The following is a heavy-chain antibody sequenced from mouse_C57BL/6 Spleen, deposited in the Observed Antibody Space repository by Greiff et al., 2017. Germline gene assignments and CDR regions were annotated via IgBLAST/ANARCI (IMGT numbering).Heavy chain of an antibody. V-gene: IGHV3-6*01. Sequence: ESGPGLVKPSQSLSLTCSVTGYSITSGYYWNWIRQFPGNKLEWMGYISYDGSNNYNPSLKNRISITRDTSKNQFFLKLNSVTTEDTATYYCAGGEYYYYYFDYWGQGTTLTVSS. D-gene: IGHD2-1*01. CDR3: AGGEYYYYYFDY. CDR2: ISYDGSN. CDR1: GYSITSGYY. J-gene: IGHJ2*01.